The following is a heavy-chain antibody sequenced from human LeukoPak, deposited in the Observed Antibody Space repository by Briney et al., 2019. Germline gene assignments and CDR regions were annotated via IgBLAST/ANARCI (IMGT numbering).Heavy chain of an antibody. Sequence: SETLSLTCAVYGGSFSGYYWSWIRQPPGKGLEWIGEINHSGSTNYNPSLTSRVTISVDTSKNQFSLKLSSVTAADTAVYYCARGSSKMAIDYWGQGTLVTVSS. D-gene: IGHD5-12*01. V-gene: IGHV4-34*01. J-gene: IGHJ4*02. CDR1: GGSFSGYY. CDR3: ARGSSKMAIDY. CDR2: INHSGST.